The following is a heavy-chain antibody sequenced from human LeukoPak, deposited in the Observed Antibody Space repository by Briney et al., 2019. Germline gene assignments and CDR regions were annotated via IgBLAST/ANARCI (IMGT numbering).Heavy chain of an antibody. CDR3: ASRPRGSSALGDY. CDR1: VGSISSSSYY. Sequence: SETLSLTCTVSVGSISSSSYYWGWIRQPPGKGLEWIGSIYYSGSTYYNPSLKSRVTISVDTSKNQFSLKLSSVTAADTAVYYCASRPRGSSALGDYWGQGTLVTVSS. V-gene: IGHV4-39*01. J-gene: IGHJ4*02. CDR2: IYYSGST. D-gene: IGHD2-2*01.